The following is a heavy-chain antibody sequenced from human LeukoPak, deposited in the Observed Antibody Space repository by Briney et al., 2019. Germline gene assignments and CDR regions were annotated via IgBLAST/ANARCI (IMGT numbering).Heavy chain of an antibody. CDR1: GGSFSGYY. CDR2: INHSGSP. Sequence: SETLSLTCAVYGGSFSGYYWSWIRQPPGKGLEWIGEINHSGSPNYNPSLKSRVTISVDTSKNQFSLKLSSVTAADTAVYYCARGDSSGYYVDYWGQGTLVTVSS. J-gene: IGHJ4*02. V-gene: IGHV4-34*01. D-gene: IGHD3-22*01. CDR3: ARGDSSGYYVDY.